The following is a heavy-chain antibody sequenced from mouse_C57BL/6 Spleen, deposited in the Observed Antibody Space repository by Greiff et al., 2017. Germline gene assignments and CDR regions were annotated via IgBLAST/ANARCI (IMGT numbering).Heavy chain of an antibody. J-gene: IGHJ4*01. V-gene: IGHV7-1*01. CDR2: SRNKANDYTT. CDR3: ARDADLYAMDY. Sequence: EVMLVESGGGLVQSGRSLRLSCATSGFTFSDFYMEWVRQAPGKGLEWIAASRNKANDYTTEYSASVKGRFIVSRDTSQSILYLQMNALRAEDTAIYYCARDADLYAMDYWGQGTSVTVSS. CDR1: GFTFSDFY.